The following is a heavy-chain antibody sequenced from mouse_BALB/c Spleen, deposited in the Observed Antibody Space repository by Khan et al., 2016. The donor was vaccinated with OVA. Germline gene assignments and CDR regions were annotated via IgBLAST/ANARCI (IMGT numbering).Heavy chain of an antibody. D-gene: IGHD2-3*01. CDR2: IHYSGST. Sequence: VQLKESGPDLVKPSQSLSLTCTVTGYSITSGYSWHWIRQFPGNKLEWMGYIHYSGSTNYNPSLKSRISITRDTSKNQFFLQLKSVTTEDTATYFWARWMGYYAMDYWGQGTSVTVSS. V-gene: IGHV3-1*02. J-gene: IGHJ4*01. CDR1: GYSITSGYS. CDR3: ARWMGYYAMDY.